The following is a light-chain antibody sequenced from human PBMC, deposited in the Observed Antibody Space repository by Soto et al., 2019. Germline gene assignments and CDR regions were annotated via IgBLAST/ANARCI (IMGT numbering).Light chain of an antibody. Sequence: EIVLTQSPGTLSLSPGERATLSCRASQSVSSSYLAWYQQKPGQATRLLIYGASSRATGIPDRCSGSGSGTDVTLTISRLEPEDFAVYYCQQYGSSPLYTFGQGTKLEIK. V-gene: IGKV3-20*01. CDR1: QSVSSSY. J-gene: IGKJ2*01. CDR3: QQYGSSPLYT. CDR2: GAS.